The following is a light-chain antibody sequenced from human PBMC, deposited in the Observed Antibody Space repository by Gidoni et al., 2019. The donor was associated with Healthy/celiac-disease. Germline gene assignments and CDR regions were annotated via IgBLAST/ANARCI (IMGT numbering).Light chain of an antibody. CDR2: AAS. Sequence: DIQMTQSPSSLSASVGDRVTITCRASQSISSYLNWYQQKPGKDPKLLIYAASSLQSGVPSRFSGSGSGTDFTLTISSLQPEDFATYYCQQSYSTPRMYTFGQGNKLEIK. J-gene: IGKJ2*01. CDR1: QSISSY. CDR3: QQSYSTPRMYT. V-gene: IGKV1-39*01.